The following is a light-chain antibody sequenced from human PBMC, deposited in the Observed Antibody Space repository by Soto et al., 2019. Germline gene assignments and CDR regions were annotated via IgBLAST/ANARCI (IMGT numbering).Light chain of an antibody. CDR2: GAS. Sequence: EIVMTQSPATLSVSPGERATLSCRASQSVSSNLAWYQQKPGQAPRLLISGASTRATGIPARFSGSGSGTEFTLTISSLQSEAFAVYHCQQYNNWPWTFGQGTKVEIK. CDR1: QSVSSN. J-gene: IGKJ1*01. CDR3: QQYNNWPWT. V-gene: IGKV3-15*01.